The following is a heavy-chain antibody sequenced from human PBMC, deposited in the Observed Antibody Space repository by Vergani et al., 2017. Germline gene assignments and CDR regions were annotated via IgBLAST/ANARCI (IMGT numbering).Heavy chain of an antibody. J-gene: IGHJ4*02. CDR3: VKDIIGESDY. CDR1: GFTFDDYT. Sequence: EVQLVESGGVVVQPGGSLRLSCAASGFTFDDYTMHWVRQAPGKGLEWVSLISWNGGSTYYADSVKGRFTISRDNSKNSLYLQMNSLRTEDTAVYYCVKDIIGESDYWGQGTLVTVSS. CDR2: ISWNGGST. D-gene: IGHD3-10*01. V-gene: IGHV3-43*01.